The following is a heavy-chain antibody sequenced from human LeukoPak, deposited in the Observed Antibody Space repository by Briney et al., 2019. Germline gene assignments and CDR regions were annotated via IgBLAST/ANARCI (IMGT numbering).Heavy chain of an antibody. D-gene: IGHD4-17*01. J-gene: IGHJ4*02. CDR2: ISSSSSTI. V-gene: IGHV3-48*01. Sequence: GGSLRLSCAASGFTFSSYNMNWVRQAPGKGLECIAYISSSSSTIYYADSVKGRFTISRDNAKNSVFLQMNSLRAEDTAVYYCARENYADLFDYRGQGTLVTVSS. CDR1: GFTFSSYN. CDR3: ARENYADLFDY.